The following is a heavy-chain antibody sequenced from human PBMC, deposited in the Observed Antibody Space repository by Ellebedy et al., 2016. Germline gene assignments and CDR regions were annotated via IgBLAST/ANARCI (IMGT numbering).Heavy chain of an antibody. CDR3: VKGATSGSWVTMDY. D-gene: IGHD6-13*01. J-gene: IGHJ4*02. Sequence: GGSLRLSCAASGFTLNNYAMTWIRQAAGEGLEWVSAITGDTSTTYYADSVKDRFTISRDNSRNTLYLQMNSLRVEDTALYYCVKGATSGSWVTMDYWGQGALVTVSS. CDR1: GFTLNNYA. CDR2: ITGDTSTT. V-gene: IGHV3-23*01.